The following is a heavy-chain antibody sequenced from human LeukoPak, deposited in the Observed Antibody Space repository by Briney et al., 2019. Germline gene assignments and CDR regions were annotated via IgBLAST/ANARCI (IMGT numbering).Heavy chain of an antibody. CDR2: ISYSGGI. Sequence: SETLSLTCSVSGDFVSSRSYYWGWTRQPPGKGLEWIGSISYSGGIYYCPSLKSRVTISVDTSKNQFSLRLSSVTATDTAVYYCARHGYCGGGSCYSSPWHFDLWGRGTLVTVSS. CDR3: ARHGYCGGGSCYSSPWHFDL. CDR1: GDFVSSRSYY. J-gene: IGHJ2*01. V-gene: IGHV4-39*01. D-gene: IGHD2-15*01.